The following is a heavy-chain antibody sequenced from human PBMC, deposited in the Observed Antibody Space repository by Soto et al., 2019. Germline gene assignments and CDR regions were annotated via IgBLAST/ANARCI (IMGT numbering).Heavy chain of an antibody. Sequence: QVQLQESGPGLVKPSQTLSLTCTVSGGSISSGDYYWSWIRQHPGKGLEWIGYIYYSGSTYYNPSLKSRGTLSXDXPKNQFSLKLSSVTAADTAVYYCARWWSGSRQGFDPWGQGTLVTVSS. CDR2: IYYSGST. J-gene: IGHJ5*02. D-gene: IGHD3-3*01. V-gene: IGHV4-31*03. CDR1: GGSISSGDYY. CDR3: ARWWSGSRQGFDP.